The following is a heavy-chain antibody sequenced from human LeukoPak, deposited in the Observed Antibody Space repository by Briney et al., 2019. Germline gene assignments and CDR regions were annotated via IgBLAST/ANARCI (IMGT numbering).Heavy chain of an antibody. CDR3: ARDKDSGLYYYGMDV. V-gene: IGHV4-4*02. J-gene: IGHJ6*02. Sequence: SETLSLTCAVSGGSISSSNWWSWVRQPPGKGLEWIGEIYHSGSTNYNPSLKSRVTISVDKSKNQFSLKLSSVTAADTAVYYCARDKDSGLYYYGMDVWGQGTTVTVSS. CDR2: IYHSGST. D-gene: IGHD3-10*01. CDR1: GGSISSSNW.